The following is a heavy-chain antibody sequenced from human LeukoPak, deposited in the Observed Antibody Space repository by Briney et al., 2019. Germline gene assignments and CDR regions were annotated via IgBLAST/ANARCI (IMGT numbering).Heavy chain of an antibody. CDR3: ATGYYYDSSGLDAFDI. D-gene: IGHD3-22*01. CDR1: GYTFTGYY. Sequence: ASVKVSCKASGYTFTGYYMHWVRQAPGQGLEWMGWINPNSGGTNYAQKFQGRVTMTRNTSISTAYMELSSLRSEDTAVYYCATGYYYDSSGLDAFDIWGQGTMVTVSS. V-gene: IGHV1-2*02. J-gene: IGHJ3*02. CDR2: INPNSGGT.